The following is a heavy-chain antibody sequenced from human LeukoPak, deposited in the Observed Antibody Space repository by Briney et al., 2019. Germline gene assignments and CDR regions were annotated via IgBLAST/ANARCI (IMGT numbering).Heavy chain of an antibody. J-gene: IGHJ6*03. V-gene: IGHV4-34*01. Sequence: SETLSLTCAVYGGSFSGYYWSWIRQPPGKGLEWIGEINHSGSTNYNPSLKSRVTISVDTSKNQFSLELSSVTAADTAVYYCARGPRTTPGYYYYMDVWGKGTTVTVSS. CDR3: ARGPRTTPGYYYYMDV. D-gene: IGHD2-2*01. CDR1: GGSFSGYY. CDR2: INHSGST.